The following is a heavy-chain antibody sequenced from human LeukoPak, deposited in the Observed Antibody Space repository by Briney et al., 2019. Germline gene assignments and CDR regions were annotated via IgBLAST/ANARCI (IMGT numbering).Heavy chain of an antibody. D-gene: IGHD6-13*01. J-gene: IGHJ3*02. V-gene: IGHV4-59*02. Sequence: SGTLSLTCTVSGGSVSSYYWSWIRQPPGKGLEWIGYIHYSGSTDYNPSLKSRVTTSVDTSKNQFSLKLSSVTAADTAVYYCARIARDAFDIWGQGTMVTVSS. CDR3: ARIARDAFDI. CDR1: GGSVSSYY. CDR2: IHYSGST.